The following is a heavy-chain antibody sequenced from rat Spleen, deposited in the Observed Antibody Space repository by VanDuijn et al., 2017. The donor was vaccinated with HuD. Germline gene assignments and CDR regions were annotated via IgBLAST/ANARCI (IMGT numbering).Heavy chain of an antibody. D-gene: IGHD1-1*01. V-gene: IGHV2-30*01. CDR2: IWTGGST. CDR1: GFSLTDYS. Sequence: QVQLKESGPGLVQPSQTLSLTCTVSGFSLTDYSVHWVRQPPGKSLEWLGVIWTGGSTDYKSALKFRLNISRHTSKSQVFLKRTSLQTEDIAPYYCAREESDTSIYYSIVDYWCQGVMVTVSS. CDR3: AREESDTSIYYSIVDY. J-gene: IGHJ2*01.